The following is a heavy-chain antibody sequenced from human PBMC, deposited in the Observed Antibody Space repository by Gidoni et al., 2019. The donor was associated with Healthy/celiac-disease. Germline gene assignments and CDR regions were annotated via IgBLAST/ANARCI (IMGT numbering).Heavy chain of an antibody. CDR3: ARDHTYYYDSSGYYPGDY. CDR2: ISYDGSNK. J-gene: IGHJ4*02. D-gene: IGHD3-22*01. CDR1: GFTFSSYA. Sequence: QVQLVESGGGVVQPGRSLRLSCAASGFTFSSYAMHWVRQAPGKGLEWVAVISYDGSNKYYADSVKGRFTISRDNSKNTLYLQMNSLRAEDTAVYYCARDHTYYYDSSGYYPGDYWGQGTLVTVSS. V-gene: IGHV3-30*04.